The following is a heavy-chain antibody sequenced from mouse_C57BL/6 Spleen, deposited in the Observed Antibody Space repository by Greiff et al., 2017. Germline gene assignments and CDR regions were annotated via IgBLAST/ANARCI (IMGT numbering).Heavy chain of an antibody. CDR2: ISSGSSTI. CDR1: GFTFSDYG. V-gene: IGHV5-17*01. D-gene: IGHD1-1*01. Sequence: EVMLVESGGGLVKPGGSLKLSCAASGFTFSDYGMHWVRQAPEKGLEWVAYISSGSSTIYYADTVKGRFTISRDNAKNTLFLQMSSLRSEDTAMYYCASGGYYGGSDEAWFAYWGQGTLVTVSA. CDR3: ASGGYYGGSDEAWFAY. J-gene: IGHJ3*01.